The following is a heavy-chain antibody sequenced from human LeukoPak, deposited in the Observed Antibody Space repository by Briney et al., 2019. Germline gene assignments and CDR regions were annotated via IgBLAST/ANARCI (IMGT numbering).Heavy chain of an antibody. Sequence: ASVNVSCKVSGYSLSKLSMHWVGEAPGKGLEWVAGFDRDDGTTMYAQRFQGRVIMTEDTSADTAYMELSSLRSDDTAVYYCATVGRNYLAFDPWGQGTLVTVSS. D-gene: IGHD2/OR15-2a*01. J-gene: IGHJ5*02. CDR3: ATVGRNYLAFDP. CDR2: FDRDDGTT. CDR1: GYSLSKLS. V-gene: IGHV1-24*01.